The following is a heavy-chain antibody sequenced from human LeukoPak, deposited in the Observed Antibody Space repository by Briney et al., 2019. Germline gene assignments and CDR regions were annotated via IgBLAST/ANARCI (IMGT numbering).Heavy chain of an antibody. CDR3: TRSGGYTSSFN. V-gene: IGHV4-39*01. CDR1: GASVNTNIYY. D-gene: IGHD6-19*01. CDR2: IFYSGST. J-gene: IGHJ4*02. Sequence: SETLSLTCTVSGASVNTNIYYWSWIRQAPGKGLEWIGSIFYSGSTYYNPSLKSRVTISIDTSKNQFSLKLTSVTAADTAVYYCTRSGGYTSSFNWGQGTLLTVSS.